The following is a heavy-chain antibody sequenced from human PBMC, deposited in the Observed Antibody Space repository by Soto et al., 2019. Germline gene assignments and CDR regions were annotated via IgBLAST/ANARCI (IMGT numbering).Heavy chain of an antibody. CDR1: GGSFSGYY. Sequence: SETLSLTCAVYGGSFSGYYWSWIRQPPGKGLEWIGEINHSGSTNYNPSLKSRVTISVDTSKNQFSLKLSSVTAADTAVYYCARGRHSSGWFFDYWGQGTLVTVSS. CDR3: ARGRHSSGWFFDY. V-gene: IGHV4-34*01. J-gene: IGHJ4*02. CDR2: INHSGST. D-gene: IGHD6-19*01.